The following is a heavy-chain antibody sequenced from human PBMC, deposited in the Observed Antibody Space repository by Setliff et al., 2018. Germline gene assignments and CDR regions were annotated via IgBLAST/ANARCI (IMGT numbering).Heavy chain of an antibody. Sequence: SETLSLTCTVSGGSISSYYWSWIRQPPGKGLEWIGCIYYAGSTNYNPSLKSRVTISVXXSKNQFXLXXXXXXXXDTXVYYCARADSNTYYYYYYMDVWGKGTTVTVSS. CDR3: ARADSNTYYYYYYMDV. D-gene: IGHD4-4*01. CDR2: IYYAGST. V-gene: IGHV4-59*08. CDR1: GGSISSYY. J-gene: IGHJ6*03.